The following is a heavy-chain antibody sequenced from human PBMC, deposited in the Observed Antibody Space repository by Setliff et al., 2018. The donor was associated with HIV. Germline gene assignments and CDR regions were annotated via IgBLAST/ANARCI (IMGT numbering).Heavy chain of an antibody. V-gene: IGHV1-69*13. CDR2: IIPIFGTP. J-gene: IGHJ4*02. D-gene: IGHD3-22*01. CDR3: ARDSASGYYYADY. Sequence: SVKVSCKTSGGTSSSYAISWVRQAPGQGLEWMGGIIPIFGTPNYAQKFQGRVTITADESTSTAYIELSSLRSEDTAVYYCARDSASGYYYADYWGQGTLVTVSS. CDR1: GGTSSSYA.